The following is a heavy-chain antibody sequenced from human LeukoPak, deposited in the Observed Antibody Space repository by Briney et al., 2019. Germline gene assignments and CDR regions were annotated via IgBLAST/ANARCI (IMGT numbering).Heavy chain of an antibody. CDR2: IWYDGSKA. D-gene: IGHD3-10*01. V-gene: IGHV3-33*01. CDR1: GFTFSNYG. CDR3: ARDALTGYLDH. J-gene: IGHJ4*02. Sequence: GRSLRLSCAASGFTFSNYGMQWARQAPGKGLQWVAVIWYDGSKANYADSVKGRFTISRDNSMNTLFLQMDSLRAEDTAVYYCARDALTGYLDHWGQGTLVTVSP.